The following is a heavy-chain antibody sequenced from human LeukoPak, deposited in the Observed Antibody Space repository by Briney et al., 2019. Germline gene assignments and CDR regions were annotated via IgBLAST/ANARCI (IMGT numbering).Heavy chain of an antibody. CDR2: IYYSGST. J-gene: IGHJ4*02. CDR1: GGSISSGDYY. CDR3: AKDLLNEGNHLDY. D-gene: IGHD4-23*01. V-gene: IGHV4-30-4*01. Sequence: SQTLSLTCTVSGGSISSGDYYWSWIRQPPGKGLEWIGYIYYSGSTYYNPSLKSRVTISVDTSKNQFSLKLSSVTAADTAVYYCAKDLLNEGNHLDYWGQGTLVTVSS.